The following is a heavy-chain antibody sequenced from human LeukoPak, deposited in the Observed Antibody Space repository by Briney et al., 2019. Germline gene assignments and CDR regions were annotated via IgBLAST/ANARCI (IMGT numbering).Heavy chain of an antibody. V-gene: IGHV1-18*01. Sequence: GASVKVSCKASGYTFTSYGISWVRQAPGQGLEWMGWISAYNGNTNYAQKLQGRVTMTTDTSTSTAYMELRSLRSDDTAVYYCARAPIVGHYYLQPIDYWGQGTLVTVSS. CDR3: ARAPIVGHYYLQPIDY. CDR2: ISAYNGNT. CDR1: GYTFTSYG. J-gene: IGHJ4*02. D-gene: IGHD3-10*01.